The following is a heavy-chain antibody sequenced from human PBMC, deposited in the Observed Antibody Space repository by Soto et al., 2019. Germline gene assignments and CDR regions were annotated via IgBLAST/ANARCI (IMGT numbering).Heavy chain of an antibody. CDR2: INHSGST. V-gene: IGHV4-39*07. J-gene: IGHJ4*02. CDR3: ARTLPVTIRAFAY. D-gene: IGHD4-17*01. CDR1: GGSISSGGYY. Sequence: SETLSLTCTVSGGSISSGGYYWSWIRQHPGKGLEWIGDINHSGSTNYTPSLKSRVTISVDTSKNQFSLKLSSVTAADTAVYYGARTLPVTIRAFAYWVKGTLVPVSS.